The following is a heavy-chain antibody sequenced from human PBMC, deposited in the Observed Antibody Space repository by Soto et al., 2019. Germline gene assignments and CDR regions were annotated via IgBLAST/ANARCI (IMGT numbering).Heavy chain of an antibody. V-gene: IGHV1-18*04. J-gene: IGHJ3*02. D-gene: IGHD3-16*01. Sequence: QVKLVQSGAEVKKPGASVKVSCKTSGYTFTNHGINWVRQAPGQGLEWMGWINPYNVNVNYADKLQGRVTMTTDTSTSTAYMDLRSLTSDDPAVYYCARDRVAGIWGDAFDIWGQGTMVTVSS. CDR2: INPYNVNV. CDR3: ARDRVAGIWGDAFDI. CDR1: GYTFTNHG.